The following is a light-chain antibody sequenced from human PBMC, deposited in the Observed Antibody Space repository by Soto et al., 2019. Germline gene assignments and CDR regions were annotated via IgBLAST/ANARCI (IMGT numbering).Light chain of an antibody. J-gene: IGKJ5*01. CDR2: DAS. Sequence: IVMTESPATLSVSPGEGATLSCRASESVSSNLAWYQQKPGQAPRLLIYDASTRATGIPARFSGSGSGTEFTLTISSLQSEDFAVYYCQQYKNWPPVTFGQGTRLEIK. CDR3: QQYKNWPPVT. CDR1: ESVSSN. V-gene: IGKV3-15*01.